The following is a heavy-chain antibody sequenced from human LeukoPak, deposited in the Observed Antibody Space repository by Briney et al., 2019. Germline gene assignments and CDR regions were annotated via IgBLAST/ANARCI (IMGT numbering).Heavy chain of an antibody. CDR1: GGSISSSSYY. CDR3: ARTYYYGSWPYYYYYMDV. J-gene: IGHJ6*03. CDR2: IYYSGST. Sequence: SETLSLTCTVSGGSISSSSYYWGWIRQPPGKGLEWIGSIYYSGSTYYNPSLKSRVTISVDTSKNQFSLKLSSVTAADTAVYYCARTYYYGSWPYYYYYMDVWGKGTTVTISS. D-gene: IGHD3-10*01. V-gene: IGHV4-39*01.